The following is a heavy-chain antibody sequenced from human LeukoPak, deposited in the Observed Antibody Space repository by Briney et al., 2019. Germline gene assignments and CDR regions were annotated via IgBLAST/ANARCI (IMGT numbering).Heavy chain of an antibody. CDR3: ARVDGYNYGRPFDY. Sequence: ASVKVSCKASGYTFTSYGIAWVRPAPGQGLESMGWISSYNGNTNYAQKFQGRVTMTTDTSTTTSYMQLRSLRSDDTAIYYCARVDGYNYGRPFDYWGQGTLATVSS. CDR1: GYTFTSYG. CDR2: ISSYNGNT. J-gene: IGHJ4*02. V-gene: IGHV1-18*01. D-gene: IGHD5-18*01.